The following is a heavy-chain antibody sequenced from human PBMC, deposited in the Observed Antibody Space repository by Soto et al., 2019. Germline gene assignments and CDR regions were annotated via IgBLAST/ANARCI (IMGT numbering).Heavy chain of an antibody. CDR1: GLTFTSFA. CDR3: AADSGDDSTGYGADY. CDR2: VVVGSGNT. D-gene: IGHD3-22*01. Sequence: AKFKVSCKASGLTFTSFAIQWVRQARGQRLEWIGWVVVGSGNTNYAPQFQERVTITRDTATRTSYMELSSLRSEDTALYYCAADSGDDSTGYGADYWG. V-gene: IGHV1-58*02. J-gene: IGHJ4*01.